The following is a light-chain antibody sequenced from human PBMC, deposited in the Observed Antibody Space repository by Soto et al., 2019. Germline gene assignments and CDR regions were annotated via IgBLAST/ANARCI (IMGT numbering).Light chain of an antibody. V-gene: IGLV1-40*01. CDR3: QSYDSSLGGHVV. J-gene: IGLJ2*01. Sequence: QSVLTQPPSVSGAPGQRVTISCTGSSSNIGAGYYVHWYQQLPGKAPKLLIYGNSNRPSGVPDRFSGSKSGTSASLAIPGLPAEDEADDYCQSYDSSLGGHVVFGGGTKLTVL. CDR1: SSNIGAGYY. CDR2: GNS.